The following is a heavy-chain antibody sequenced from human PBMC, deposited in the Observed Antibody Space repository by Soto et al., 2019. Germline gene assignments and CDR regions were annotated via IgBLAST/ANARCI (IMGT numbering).Heavy chain of an antibody. J-gene: IGHJ3*02. Sequence: EVQSVESGGGLVQPGGSLRLSCAASGFKFDDYAMHWVRQAPGKGLEWVSGISWKSGDINYADSVKGRFTISRDNAKNSLFLQMNNLSADDTALYYCVKEKVPTFLHAFDIWGQGTMVTVSS. CDR3: VKEKVPTFLHAFDI. D-gene: IGHD3-16*01. CDR2: ISWKSGDI. CDR1: GFKFDDYA. V-gene: IGHV3-9*01.